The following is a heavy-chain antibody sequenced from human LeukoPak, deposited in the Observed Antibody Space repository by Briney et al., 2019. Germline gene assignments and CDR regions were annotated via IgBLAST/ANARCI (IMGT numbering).Heavy chain of an antibody. D-gene: IGHD1-26*01. J-gene: IGHJ4*02. CDR1: GGSISSYY. V-gene: IGHV4-59*08. CDR2: IYYSGST. Sequence: SETLSLTCTVSGGSISSYYWSWIRQPPGKGLEWIGYIYYSGSTNYNPSLKSRVTISVDTSKNQFSLKLSPVTAADTAVYYCARHGVFWVRGELHYFDYWGQGTLVTVSS. CDR3: ARHGVFWVRGELHYFDY.